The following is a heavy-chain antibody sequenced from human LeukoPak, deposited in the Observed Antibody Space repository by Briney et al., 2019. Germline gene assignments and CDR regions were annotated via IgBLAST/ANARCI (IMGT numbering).Heavy chain of an antibody. D-gene: IGHD6-19*01. CDR2: IYYSGST. V-gene: IGHV4-59*01. CDR3: ARSSSAGRRWFDP. J-gene: IGHJ5*02. CDR1: GGSISSYY. Sequence: SETLSLTCTVSGGSISSYYWSWIRQPPGKGLEWIGYIYYSGSTNYNPSLKSRVTISVDTSKNQFSLKLSSVTATDTAVYYCARSSSAGRRWFDPWGQGTLVTVSS.